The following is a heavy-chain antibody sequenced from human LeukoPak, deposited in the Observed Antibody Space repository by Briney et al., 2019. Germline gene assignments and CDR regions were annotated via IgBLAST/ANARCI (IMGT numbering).Heavy chain of an antibody. CDR1: GGSISTYY. V-gene: IGHV4-4*07. J-gene: IGHJ4*02. D-gene: IGHD6-13*01. CDR3: ARASFGAAAGTALDY. Sequence: SETLSLTCTVSGGSISTYYWSWIRQPAGKGLEWIGRIYTSGSTNYNPSLKSRVTLSVDTSKNQFSLRLSSVTAADTAVYYCARASFGAAAGTALDYWGQGTLVTVSS. CDR2: IYTSGST.